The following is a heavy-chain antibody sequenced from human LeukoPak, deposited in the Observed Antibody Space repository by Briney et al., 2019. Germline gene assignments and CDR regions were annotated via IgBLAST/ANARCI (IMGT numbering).Heavy chain of an antibody. CDR1: GYTFTSYD. CDR3: ARGTVTAYYYYYGMDV. V-gene: IGHV1-8*01. CDR2: MNPKSGNT. J-gene: IGHJ6*02. D-gene: IGHD2-21*02. Sequence: EASVKVSCKASGYTFTSYDINWVRQDTGQGLEWMGWMNPKSGNTGYAQKFQGRVTMTRNTSISTAYMELSSLRSEDTAVYYCARGTVTAYYYYYGMDVWGQGTTVTVSS.